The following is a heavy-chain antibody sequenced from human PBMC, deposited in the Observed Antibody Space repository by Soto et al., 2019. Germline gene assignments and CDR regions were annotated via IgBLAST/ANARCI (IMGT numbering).Heavy chain of an antibody. Sequence: PGGSLRLSCEASGFTFSTYDIHWVRQAPGKGLEWVTVISFDGSKTYYVDSVKGRFSISRDNSKNTLYLQMNSLRAEDTAVYYCARELAAANSYYFDYWGQGTLVTVS. V-gene: IGHV3-30*03. CDR1: GFTFSTYD. D-gene: IGHD6-13*01. CDR2: ISFDGSKT. J-gene: IGHJ4*02. CDR3: ARELAAANSYYFDY.